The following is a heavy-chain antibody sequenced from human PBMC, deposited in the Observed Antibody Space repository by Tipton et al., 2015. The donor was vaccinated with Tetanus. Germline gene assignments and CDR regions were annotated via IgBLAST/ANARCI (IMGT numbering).Heavy chain of an antibody. J-gene: IGHJ4*02. CDR1: GFTFSCYW. CDR3: ANSLCGGADY. D-gene: IGHD2/OR15-2a*01. CDR2: ISGSGGTT. V-gene: IGHV3-23*01. Sequence: SLRLSCAASGFTFSCYWMSWVRQAPGKGLEWVSSISGSGGTTNYADSVKGRFTISRDNAKNSLYLQMNSLRAEDTAVYYCANSLCGGADYWGQGTLVTVSS.